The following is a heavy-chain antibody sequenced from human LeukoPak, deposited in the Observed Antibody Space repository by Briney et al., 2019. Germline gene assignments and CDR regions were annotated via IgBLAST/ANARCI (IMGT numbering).Heavy chain of an antibody. CDR3: ARVYTIFRIYYYYYMDV. V-gene: IGHV4-59*01. D-gene: IGHD3-9*01. CDR1: GGSMSSYY. CDR2: IYYSGST. Sequence: EASETLSLTCTVSGGSMSSYYWSWIRQPPGKGLEWIGFIYYSGSTNYNPSLKSRVTMSVDTSKNQFSLKLSSVTAADTAVYYCARVYTIFRIYYYYYMDVWGKGTTVTVSS. J-gene: IGHJ6*03.